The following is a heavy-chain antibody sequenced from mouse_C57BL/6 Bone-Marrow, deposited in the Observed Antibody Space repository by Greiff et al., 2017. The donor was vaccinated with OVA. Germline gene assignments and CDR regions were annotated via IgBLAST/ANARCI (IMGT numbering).Heavy chain of an antibody. CDR2: IDPSDSYT. J-gene: IGHJ3*01. CDR1: GYTFTSYW. Sequence: QVQLKQPGAELVMPGASVKLSCKASGYTFTSYWMHWVKQRPGQGLEWIGEIDPSDSYTNYNQKFKGKSTLTVDKSSSTAYMQLSSLTSEDSAVYYCARGLTAWFAYWGQGTLVTVSA. CDR3: ARGLTAWFAY. D-gene: IGHD4-1*01. V-gene: IGHV1-69*01.